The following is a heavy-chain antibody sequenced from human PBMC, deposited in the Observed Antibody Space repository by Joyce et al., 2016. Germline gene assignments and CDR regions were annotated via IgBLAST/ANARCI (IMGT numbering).Heavy chain of an antibody. J-gene: IGHJ3*02. V-gene: IGHV4-4*02. CDR1: GVSITASRW. CDR2: IFHSGNT. Sequence: QVHLQESGPGLLRPSGTLSLTCSVSGVSITASRWWTWVRQSPGKGLEWVGEIFHSGNTNCNPSLRSRLNLSVDKSKNQFSLNLVYLTAADTAVYYCATASGVTPGAFDIWGQGTPVSVSS. D-gene: IGHD2-21*02. CDR3: ATASGVTPGAFDI.